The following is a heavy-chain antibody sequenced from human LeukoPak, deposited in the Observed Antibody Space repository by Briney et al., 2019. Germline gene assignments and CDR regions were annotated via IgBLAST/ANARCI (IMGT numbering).Heavy chain of an antibody. CDR3: ARGTIAAAGYYYFDY. J-gene: IGHJ4*02. Sequence: GGSLRLSCAASGFTFSSYSMNWVRQAPGKGLEWVANIKQDGSEKYYVDSVKGRFTISRDNAKNSLYLQMNSLRAEDTAGYYCARGTIAAAGYYYFDYWGQGTQVTVSS. V-gene: IGHV3-7*04. CDR1: GFTFSSYS. CDR2: IKQDGSEK. D-gene: IGHD6-13*01.